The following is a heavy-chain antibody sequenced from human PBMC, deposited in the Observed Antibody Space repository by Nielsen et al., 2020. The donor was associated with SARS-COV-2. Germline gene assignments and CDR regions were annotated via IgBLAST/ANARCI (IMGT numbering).Heavy chain of an antibody. Sequence: ASVKVSCKASGYTFTSYYMHWVRQAPGQGLEWMGRINPNSGGTNYAQKFQGRVTMTRDTSTSTVYMELSSLRSEDTAVYYCASNSMPRSSMDVWGQGTTVTVSS. V-gene: IGHV1-2*06. J-gene: IGHJ6*02. CDR1: GYTFTSYY. CDR3: ASNSMPRSSMDV. D-gene: IGHD2/OR15-2a*01. CDR2: INPNSGGT.